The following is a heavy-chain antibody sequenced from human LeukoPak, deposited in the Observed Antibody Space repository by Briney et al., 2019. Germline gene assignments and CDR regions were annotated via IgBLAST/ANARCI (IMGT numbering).Heavy chain of an antibody. Sequence: GGSLRLSCAASGFTFSSYWMSWVRQAPGKGLEWVANIKQDGSEKYYVDSVKGRFTISRENAKNSLYLQMNSLRAEDTAVYYCARDQLKWSGYSYYLDYWGQGTLVTVSS. J-gene: IGHJ4*02. CDR1: GFTFSSYW. CDR3: ARDQLKWSGYSYYLDY. D-gene: IGHD3-3*01. CDR2: IKQDGSEK. V-gene: IGHV3-7*01.